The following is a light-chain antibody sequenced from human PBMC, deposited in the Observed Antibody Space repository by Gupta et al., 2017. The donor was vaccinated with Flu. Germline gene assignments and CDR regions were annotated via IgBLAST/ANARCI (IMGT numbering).Light chain of an antibody. CDR2: DVT. CDR3: NSYTSISPV. V-gene: IGLV2-14*01. J-gene: IGLJ2*01. Sequence: QSALPQPSSVSGSLGQSITISCTGTSNDVGAYSYVSWYQQHPGKAPKLMIYDVTNRPSGVSNRFSGSKSGKTAYLTISGRQAEDEADYYCNSYTSISPVFGGGTKLTVL. CDR1: SNDVGAYSY.